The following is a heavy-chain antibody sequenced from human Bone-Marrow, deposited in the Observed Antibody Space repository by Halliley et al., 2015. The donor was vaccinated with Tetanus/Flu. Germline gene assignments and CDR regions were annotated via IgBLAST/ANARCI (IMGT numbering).Heavy chain of an antibody. Sequence: GIVFPGDPDTPYSPSSQGQVTISADTSINPAYLQWSSLKASDTAMYYCARGSAIGTGFYFDYWGQGTLVTVSS. CDR3: ARGSAIGTGFYFDY. CDR2: VFPGDPDT. D-gene: IGHD3-10*01. V-gene: IGHV5-51*01. J-gene: IGHJ4*02.